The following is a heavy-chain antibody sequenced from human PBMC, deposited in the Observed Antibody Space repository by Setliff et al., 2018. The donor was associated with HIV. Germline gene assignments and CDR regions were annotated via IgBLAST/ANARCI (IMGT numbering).Heavy chain of an antibody. CDR1: GGSFSGYY. J-gene: IGHJ5*01. D-gene: IGHD1-7*01. CDR2: INHSGST. V-gene: IGHV4-34*01. Sequence: KASETLSLTCAVYGGSFSGYYWSWIRQPPGKGLEWIGEINHSGSTNYNPSLKRRVTISVGTSKNQFSLKLNSVTAADTAVYYCARVRLELRQYWFDSWGQGSPVTVSS. CDR3: ARVRLELRQYWFDS.